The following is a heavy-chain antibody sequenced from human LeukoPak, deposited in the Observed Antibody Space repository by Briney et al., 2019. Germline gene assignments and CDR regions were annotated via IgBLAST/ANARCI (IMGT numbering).Heavy chain of an antibody. V-gene: IGHV4-59*01. CDR3: ARCTSTSCYNFDY. CDR2: IYYSGST. D-gene: IGHD2-2*02. CDR1: GGSISSYY. Sequence: SETLSLTCTVSGGSISSYYWSWIRQPPGKGLEWIGYIYYSGSTNYNPSLKSRVTISVDTSKNQFSLKLSSVTAADTAVYYCARCTSTSCYNFDYWAREPWSPSPQ. J-gene: IGHJ4*02.